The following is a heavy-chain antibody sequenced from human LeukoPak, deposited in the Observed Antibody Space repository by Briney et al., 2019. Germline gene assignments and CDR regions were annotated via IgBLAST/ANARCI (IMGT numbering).Heavy chain of an antibody. J-gene: IGHJ4*02. V-gene: IGHV3-30*18. CDR1: GFTFSSYG. Sequence: GGSLRLSCAASGFTFSSYGMHWVRQAPGKGLEWVAVISYDGSNKYYADSVKGRFTISRDNSKNTLYLQMNSLRAEDTAVYYCAKDLERYIVVVTASAVDYWGQGTLVTVSS. D-gene: IGHD2-21*02. CDR2: ISYDGSNK. CDR3: AKDLERYIVVVTASAVDY.